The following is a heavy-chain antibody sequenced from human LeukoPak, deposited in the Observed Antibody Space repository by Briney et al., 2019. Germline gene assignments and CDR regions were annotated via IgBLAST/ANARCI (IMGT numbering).Heavy chain of an antibody. D-gene: IGHD3-10*01. V-gene: IGHV2-5*02. CDR1: GFSLSTRGVG. CDR2: LYCDDDK. Sequence: SAPTLVNPTQTLTLTRTFSGFSLSTRGVGVGWIRQPPGNALEWLALLYCDDDKRYSPSMKSRLTITKDPSKNQVVLTMTNMDPVDTATYYCAHRRDVRYYGSGSFDYWGQGTLVTVSS. CDR3: AHRRDVRYYGSGSFDY. J-gene: IGHJ4*02.